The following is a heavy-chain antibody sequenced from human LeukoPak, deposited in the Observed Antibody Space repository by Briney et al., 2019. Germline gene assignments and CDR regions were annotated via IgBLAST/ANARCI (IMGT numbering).Heavy chain of an antibody. CDR2: TYYRSKWYS. CDR1: GDSVSSNSAA. Sequence: SQTLSLTCALSGDSVSSNSAAWHWIRQSPSRGLEWLGRTYYRSKWYSDYPVSVKSRVTINPDTSKNQFSLQLSSVTPEDTAVYYCARSRSESGLLFDYWGQGTLVTVSS. J-gene: IGHJ4*02. V-gene: IGHV6-1*01. CDR3: ARSRSESGLLFDY. D-gene: IGHD2-15*01.